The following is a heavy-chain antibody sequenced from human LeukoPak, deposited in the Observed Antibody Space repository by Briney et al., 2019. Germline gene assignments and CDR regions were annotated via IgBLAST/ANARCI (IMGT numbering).Heavy chain of an antibody. V-gene: IGHV4-4*09. D-gene: IGHD6-6*01. CDR1: GGSISSNY. CDR2: IYTSGST. J-gene: IGHJ5*02. Sequence: SETLSLTCTVSGGSISSNYWSWIRQPPGKGLEWIGYIYTSGSTNYNPSLKSRVTISVDTSKNQFSLKLSSVTAADTAVYYCARHAARAGWFDPWGQGTLVAVSS. CDR3: ARHAARAGWFDP.